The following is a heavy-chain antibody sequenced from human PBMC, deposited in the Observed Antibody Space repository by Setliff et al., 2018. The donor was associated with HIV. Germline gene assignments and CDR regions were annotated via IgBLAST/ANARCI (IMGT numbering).Heavy chain of an antibody. CDR1: GGSFNAYY. CDR3: LLGVPLMMVTTPPL. CDR2: SNHSGNT. V-gene: IGHV4-34*01. Sequence: PSETLSLTCDVSGGSFNAYYWSWIRQPPGKGLEWIGESNHSGNTTYNPSLKSRVTIPVDTTKNQFSLKLNTVTAADTAVYYCLLGVPLMMVTTPPLWGQGTLVTVSS. J-gene: IGHJ4*02. D-gene: IGHD4-17*01.